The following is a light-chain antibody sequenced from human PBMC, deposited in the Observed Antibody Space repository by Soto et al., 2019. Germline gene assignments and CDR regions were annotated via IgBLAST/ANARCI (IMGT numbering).Light chain of an antibody. Sequence: EIVLTQSPATLSLSPGERATLSCRASQSVSSSYLAWYQQKPGQAPRLLIYDASNRATGIPARFSGSGSGTDFTLTISSLEPEDFAVYYCQQRSNWPWTFGQGTKVDNK. CDR2: DAS. V-gene: IGKV3-11*01. CDR3: QQRSNWPWT. CDR1: QSVSSSY. J-gene: IGKJ1*01.